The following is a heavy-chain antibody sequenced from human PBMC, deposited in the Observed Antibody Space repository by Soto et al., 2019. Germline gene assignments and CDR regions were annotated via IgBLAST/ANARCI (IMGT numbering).Heavy chain of an antibody. V-gene: IGHV1-69*12. J-gene: IGHJ3*02. D-gene: IGHD2-15*01. Sequence: QVQLVQSGAEVKKPGSSVKVSCKASGGTFSSYAISWVRQAPGQGLEWMGGIIPIFGTANYAQKFQGRVTITADESTSTAYMELSSLRSEDTAVYYCVRESIVVVVAATHYDAFDIWGQGTMVTVSS. CDR2: IIPIFGTA. CDR3: VRESIVVVVAATHYDAFDI. CDR1: GGTFSSYA.